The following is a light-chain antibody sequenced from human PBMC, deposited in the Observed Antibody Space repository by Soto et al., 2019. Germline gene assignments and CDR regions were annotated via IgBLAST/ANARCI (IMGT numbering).Light chain of an antibody. Sequence: QSALTQPASVSGSPGQSITISCTGTSSDVGSYNFVSWYQQLPGKAPKLMIYEVSNRPSGVSNRFSGSKSGNTASLTISRLQAEDEADYYCSSYTTSSNYVFGSGTKVT. CDR2: EVS. CDR3: SSYTTSSNYV. J-gene: IGLJ1*01. CDR1: SSDVGSYNF. V-gene: IGLV2-14*01.